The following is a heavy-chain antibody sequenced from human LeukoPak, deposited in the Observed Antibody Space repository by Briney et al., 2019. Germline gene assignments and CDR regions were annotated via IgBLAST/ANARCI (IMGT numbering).Heavy chain of an antibody. CDR2: IYTSGST. CDR1: GGSISSYY. J-gene: IGHJ3*02. Sequence: SETLSLTCTVSGGSISSYYWSWIRQPAGKGLEWIGRIYTSGSTNYNPSLKSRVTMSVDTSKNQFSLKPSSVTAADTAVYYCARVGIAAAGPDAFDIWGQGTMVTVSS. D-gene: IGHD6-13*01. CDR3: ARVGIAAAGPDAFDI. V-gene: IGHV4-4*07.